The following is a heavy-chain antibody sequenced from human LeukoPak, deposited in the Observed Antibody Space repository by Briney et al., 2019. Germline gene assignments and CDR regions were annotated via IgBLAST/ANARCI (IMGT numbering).Heavy chain of an antibody. V-gene: IGHV1-46*01. CDR3: ARDMHQYEYFQH. Sequence: GESLKFSCKASGYTFTSYYMHWVRQAPGQGLEWMGIINPSGGSTSCAQKFQGRVTMTRDTSTSTVYMELSSLRSEDTAAYYCARDMHQYEYFQHWGQGTLVTVSS. J-gene: IGHJ1*01. D-gene: IGHD2-2*01. CDR1: GYTFTSYY. CDR2: INPSGGST.